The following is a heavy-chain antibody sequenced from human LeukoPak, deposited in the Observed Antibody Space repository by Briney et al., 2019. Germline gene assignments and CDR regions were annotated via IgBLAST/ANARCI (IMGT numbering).Heavy chain of an antibody. CDR3: AREIPADYGMDV. Sequence: GASVKVSCKASGYTFTGYYMHWVRQAPGQGLEWMGWINPNNGGTNYAQKFQGRVTMTRDTSISTTYMELSRLRSDDTAVYYCAREIPADYGMDVWGQGTMVIVSS. CDR1: GYTFTGYY. CDR2: INPNNGGT. J-gene: IGHJ6*02. D-gene: IGHD2-2*01. V-gene: IGHV1-2*02.